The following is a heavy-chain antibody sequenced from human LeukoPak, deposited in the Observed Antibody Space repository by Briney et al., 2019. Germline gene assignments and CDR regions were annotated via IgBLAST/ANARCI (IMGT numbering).Heavy chain of an antibody. CDR3: AREGYTHYDILKFFDY. V-gene: IGHV1-46*01. CDR2: INPSGGST. CDR1: GYTFTSYY. J-gene: IGHJ4*02. Sequence: ASVKVSCKASGYTFTSYYMHWVRQAPGQGLEWMGIINPSGGSTSYAQKFQGRVTMTRDTSTSTVYMELSSLRSEDTAVYYCAREGYTHYDILKFFDYWGQGTLVTVSS. D-gene: IGHD3-9*01.